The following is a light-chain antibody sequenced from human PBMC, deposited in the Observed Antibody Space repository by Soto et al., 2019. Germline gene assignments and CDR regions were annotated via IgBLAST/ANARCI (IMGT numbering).Light chain of an antibody. J-gene: IGKJ4*01. CDR3: QQYNFYHFT. V-gene: IGKV1-16*01. CDR2: SAS. CDR1: QDISIY. Sequence: DVQMTQSPSSLSASVGDRVTLTCRASQDISIYLAWFQQKPGKAPKSLLYSASNLQSGVPSRFSGSGSGTDFTLTISSLQPEDFATYYCQQYNFYHFTFGGGTNVEIQ.